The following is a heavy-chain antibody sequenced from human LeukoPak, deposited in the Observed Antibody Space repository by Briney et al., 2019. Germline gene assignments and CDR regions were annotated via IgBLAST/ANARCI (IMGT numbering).Heavy chain of an antibody. CDR3: ATTGIVGARGNFDY. CDR1: GGSMNPYY. J-gene: IGHJ4*02. V-gene: IGHV4-59*08. CDR2: QYYSGAT. D-gene: IGHD1-26*01. Sequence: SETLSLTCSVSGGSMNPYYWNWIRQPPGKGLEWIGYQYYSGATDYNPSLKSRVTISVDTSKNQFSLKLSSVTAADTAVHYCATTGIVGARGNFDYWGQGTLVTVSS.